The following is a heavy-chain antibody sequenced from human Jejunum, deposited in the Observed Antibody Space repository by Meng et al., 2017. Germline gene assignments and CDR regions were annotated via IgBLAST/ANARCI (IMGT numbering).Heavy chain of an antibody. CDR1: GFTFRIYS. CDR3: ARDGHGQAPGFDP. V-gene: IGHV3-21*01. J-gene: IGHJ5*02. D-gene: IGHD3/OR15-3a*01. CDR2: ISSTSPYI. Sequence: EVQLVESGGGLVKAGGSLRLSCAASGFTFRIYSMHWVRQAPRKGLEWVSSISSTSPYIYYADSMKGRFTVSRDNAKNSLQLQMDSLRAEDTAVYYCARDGHGQAPGFDPWGQGTLVTVSS.